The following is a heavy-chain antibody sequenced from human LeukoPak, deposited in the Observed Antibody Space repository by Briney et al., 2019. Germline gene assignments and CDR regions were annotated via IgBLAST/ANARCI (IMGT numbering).Heavy chain of an antibody. D-gene: IGHD2-8*01. J-gene: IGHJ5*02. CDR2: LYAGGAT. CDR1: GFTVSSTY. V-gene: IGHV3-66*01. Sequence: GGSLRLSCAASGFTVSSTYITWVRQAPGKDLEWVSGLYAGGATYYADSMGGRFTISRDHSKNTLYLQMTNLRVDDTAIYYCARGNGNVGGRLDPWGQGTRVTVSS. CDR3: ARGNGNVGGRLDP.